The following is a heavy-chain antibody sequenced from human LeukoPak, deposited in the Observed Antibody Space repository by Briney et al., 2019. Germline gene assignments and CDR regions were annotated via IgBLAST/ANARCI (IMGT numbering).Heavy chain of an antibody. V-gene: IGHV1-24*01. CDR1: GYTLTELS. CDR2: FDPKDGET. Sequence: ASVKVSCKVSGYTLTELSMHWVRQAPGKGLEWMGGFDPKDGETIYAQKFQGRVTMTEDTSTDTAYMELSSLRSEDTAVYYCARGPIIDIVVIPAAADYYHMDVWGKGTTITVSS. CDR3: ARGPIIDIVVIPAAADYYHMDV. J-gene: IGHJ6*03. D-gene: IGHD2-2*01.